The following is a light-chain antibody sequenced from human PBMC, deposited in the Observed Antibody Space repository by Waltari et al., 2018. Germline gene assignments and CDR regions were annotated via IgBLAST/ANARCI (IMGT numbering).Light chain of an antibody. V-gene: IGLV3-1*01. CDR1: KLGDKY. CDR3: QAWDSSTFVV. J-gene: IGLJ2*01. CDR2: QES. Sequence: SYELTQPPSVSVSPGQTASITCSGDKLGDKYACWYQQKPGQSPVLVIYQESKRPSGIPERFAGSSSGNTATLTISGTQAMDEADYYCQAWDSSTFVVFGGGTKLTVL.